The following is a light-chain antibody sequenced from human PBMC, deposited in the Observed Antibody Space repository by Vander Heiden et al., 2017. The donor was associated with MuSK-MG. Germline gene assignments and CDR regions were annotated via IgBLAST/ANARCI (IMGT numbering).Light chain of an antibody. CDR3: QQYYSNPQWT. V-gene: IGKV4-1*01. CDR2: WAS. Sequence: DIVMTQSPDSLAVSLGERATINCKSSQSVLYSSNNKNYLAWYQQKPGQPPKLLIYWASTRESGVPDRFSGSGYGTDFTLTISSRQAEDVAVYYCQQYYSNPQWTFGQGTKVEIK. J-gene: IGKJ1*01. CDR1: QSVLYSSNNKNY.